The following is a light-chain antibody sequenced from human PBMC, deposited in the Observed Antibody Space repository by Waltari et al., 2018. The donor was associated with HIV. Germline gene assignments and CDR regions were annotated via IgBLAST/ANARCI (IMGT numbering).Light chain of an antibody. Sequence: QSVLTQPPSASGTPGQRVTISCSRSSSKIGSNTVNWYQQLPGTAPKLLIYSNNQRPSGVPDRFSGSKSGTSASLAISGLQSEDEADYYCAAWHDSLNGSWVFGGGTKLTVL. V-gene: IGLV1-44*01. CDR1: SSKIGSNT. CDR2: SNN. CDR3: AAWHDSLNGSWV. J-gene: IGLJ3*02.